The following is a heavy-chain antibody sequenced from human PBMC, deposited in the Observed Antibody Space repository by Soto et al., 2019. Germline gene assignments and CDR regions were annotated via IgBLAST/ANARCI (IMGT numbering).Heavy chain of an antibody. CDR2: INHSGST. Sequence: SETLSLTCAVYGGSFSGYYWSWIRQPPGKGLEWIGEINHSGSTNYNPSLKSRVTISVDTSKNQFSLKLSSVTAADTAVYYCARGRIAARLRWFDPWGQGTLVTVSS. V-gene: IGHV4-34*01. D-gene: IGHD6-6*01. J-gene: IGHJ5*02. CDR3: ARGRIAARLRWFDP. CDR1: GGSFSGYY.